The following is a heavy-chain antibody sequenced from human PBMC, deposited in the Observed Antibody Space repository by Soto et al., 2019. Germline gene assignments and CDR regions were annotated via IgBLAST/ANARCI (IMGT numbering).Heavy chain of an antibody. Sequence: QVQLVESGGGVVQPGRSLRLSCAASGFTFSSYGMHWVRQAPGKGLEWVAVIWYDGSNKYYADSVKGRFTISRDNSKNTLYLQMNSLRAEDTAVYYCAREAGTRARFDPWSQGTLVTVSS. J-gene: IGHJ5*02. CDR1: GFTFSSYG. CDR3: AREAGTRARFDP. CDR2: IWYDGSNK. D-gene: IGHD1-1*01. V-gene: IGHV3-33*01.